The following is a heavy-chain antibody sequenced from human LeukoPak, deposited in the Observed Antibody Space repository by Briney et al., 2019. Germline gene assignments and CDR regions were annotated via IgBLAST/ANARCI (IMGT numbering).Heavy chain of an antibody. V-gene: IGHV4-61*08. D-gene: IGHD1-26*01. Sequence: SETLSLTCTVSGASVGSAGYHWSWIRQPPGGGLGGIGNIYYISNTNYNPSLKSRVTMSVDPSKNQFSLKLNPVTAADTAVYYCARTQSQSGSYRYYFGYWGQGTLVTVSS. CDR1: GASVGSAGYH. CDR3: ARTQSQSGSYRYYFGY. J-gene: IGHJ4*02. CDR2: IYYISNT.